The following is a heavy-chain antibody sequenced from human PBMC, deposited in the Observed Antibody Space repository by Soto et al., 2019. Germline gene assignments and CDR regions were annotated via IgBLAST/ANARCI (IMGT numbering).Heavy chain of an antibody. V-gene: IGHV1-46*01. Sequence: ASVKVSCKASGYTFTSYYMHWVRQAPGQGLEWMGIINPSGGSTSYAQKFQGRVTMTRDTSTSTVYMELSSLRSEDTAVYYCARVKFYINRYYGSGNGYYYGMDVWGQGTTVTVSS. CDR2: INPSGGST. CDR1: GYTFTSYY. CDR3: ARVKFYINRYYGSGNGYYYGMDV. D-gene: IGHD3-10*01. J-gene: IGHJ6*02.